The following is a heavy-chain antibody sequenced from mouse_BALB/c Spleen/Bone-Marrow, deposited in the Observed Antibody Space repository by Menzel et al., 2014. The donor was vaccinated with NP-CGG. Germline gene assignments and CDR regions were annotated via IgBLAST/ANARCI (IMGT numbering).Heavy chain of an antibody. CDR2: TDPENGNT. J-gene: IGHJ2*01. V-gene: IGHV14-1*02. D-gene: IGHD2-14*01. CDR3: VAYYRYEYYFDY. CDR1: GFNIKDYY. Sequence: EVQLQESGAELVRPGALVKLSCKASGFNIKDYYMHWVKQRPEQGLEWIGWTDPENGNTIYDPKFQGKASITADTSSNTAYLQLSSLTSEDTAVYYCVAYYRYEYYFDYWGQGTTLTVSS.